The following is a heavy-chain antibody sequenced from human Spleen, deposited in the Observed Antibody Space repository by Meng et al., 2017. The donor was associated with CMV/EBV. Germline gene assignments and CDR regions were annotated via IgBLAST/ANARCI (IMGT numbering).Heavy chain of an antibody. J-gene: IGHJ4*02. D-gene: IGHD1-26*01. CDR1: AYTLTGYV. V-gene: IGHV1-18*01. CDR2: ITADKGDT. Sequence: ALVKVSCKASAYTLTGYVISWVRQAPGQGLEWMGWITADKGDTTYAQNVQGRITMTTDTSTTTAYMELRSLTSDDTAMYYCARGIPGGSFDYWGQGTLVTVSS. CDR3: ARGIPGGSFDY.